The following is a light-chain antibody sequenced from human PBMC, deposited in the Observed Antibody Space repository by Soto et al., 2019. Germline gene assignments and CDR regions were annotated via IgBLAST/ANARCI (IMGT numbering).Light chain of an antibody. CDR2: KAS. CDR1: QSINNW. V-gene: IGKV1-5*03. CDR3: QQYESFPRT. J-gene: IGKJ1*01. Sequence: DIQMTQSPSTLSASVGDRVTITCRASQSINNWLAWYQQKPGQAPKLFIFKASTLASGVPARFSGSGSGTEFTLSISSLQPDDFATYFCQQYESFPRTFGQGTKVEIK.